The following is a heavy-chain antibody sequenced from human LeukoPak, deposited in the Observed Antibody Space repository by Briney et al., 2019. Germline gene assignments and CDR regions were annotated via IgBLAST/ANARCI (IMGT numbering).Heavy chain of an antibody. CDR3: ARDDTKYSSRWYYFDY. Sequence: ASVKVSCKASGYTFTSYGISWVRQAPGQGREWMGWISAYNGNTNYAQKLQGRVTMTTDTSTSTAYMELRSLRSDDTAVYYCARDDTKYSSRWYYFDYWGQGTLVTVSS. CDR2: ISAYNGNT. CDR1: GYTFTSYG. V-gene: IGHV1-18*01. J-gene: IGHJ4*02. D-gene: IGHD6-13*01.